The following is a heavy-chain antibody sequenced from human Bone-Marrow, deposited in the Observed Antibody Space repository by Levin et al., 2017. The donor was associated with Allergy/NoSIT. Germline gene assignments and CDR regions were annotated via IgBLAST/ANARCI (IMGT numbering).Heavy chain of an antibody. Sequence: SLKISCAASGFTFDDYAMHWVRQAPGKGLEWVSGISWNSGSIGYADSVKGRFTISRDNAKNSLYLQMNSLRAEDTALYYCAKDHRPKDIVLVPAFPSYYYYGMDVWGQGTTVTVSS. D-gene: IGHD2-2*01. V-gene: IGHV3-9*01. CDR2: ISWNSGSI. CDR3: AKDHRPKDIVLVPAFPSYYYYGMDV. J-gene: IGHJ6*02. CDR1: GFTFDDYA.